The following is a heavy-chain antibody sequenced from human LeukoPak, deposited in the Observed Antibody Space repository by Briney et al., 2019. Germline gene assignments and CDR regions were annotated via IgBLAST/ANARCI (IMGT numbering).Heavy chain of an antibody. CDR2: TSGTSGDT. Sequence: GGSLRLSCAASGLTFSTSPMNWVRLAPGNRLEWVSTSGTSGDTYYADSVKGRFTISRDNAKNSLYLQMNSLRAEDTAVYYCARGGQDLGYCSSTSCSNLYFDYWGQGTLVTVSS. D-gene: IGHD2-2*01. CDR3: ARGGQDLGYCSSTSCSNLYFDY. V-gene: IGHV3-21*01. CDR1: GLTFSTSP. J-gene: IGHJ4*02.